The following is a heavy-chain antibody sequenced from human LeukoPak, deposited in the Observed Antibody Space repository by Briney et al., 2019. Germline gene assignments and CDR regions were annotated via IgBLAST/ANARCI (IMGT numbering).Heavy chain of an antibody. CDR1: GYTFTSYG. Sequence: GASVKVSCKASGYTFTSYGISWVRQAPGQGLEWMGWISAYNGNTNYAQKLQGRVTMTTDTSTSTAYMELRSLRSDDTAVYYCARERHVDIVATSKGNWFDPWGQGTLVTVSS. CDR2: ISAYNGNT. CDR3: ARERHVDIVATSKGNWFDP. D-gene: IGHD5-12*01. V-gene: IGHV1-18*01. J-gene: IGHJ5*02.